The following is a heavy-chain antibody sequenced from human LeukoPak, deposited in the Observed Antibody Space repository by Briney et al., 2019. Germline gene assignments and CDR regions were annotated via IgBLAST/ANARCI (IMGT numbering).Heavy chain of an antibody. J-gene: IGHJ3*01. CDR1: GLNVSDSY. V-gene: IGHV3-53*01. CDR2: LYSGGHA. Sequence: PGGSLRLSCAASGLNVSDSYMSWVRQAPGKGLEWVSVLYSGGHAYYAASVRGRFTISRDHSKNTLYLQMNSLRVEDTAIYYCARDGDGFDLWGQGTMVTVSS. CDR3: ARDGDGFDL.